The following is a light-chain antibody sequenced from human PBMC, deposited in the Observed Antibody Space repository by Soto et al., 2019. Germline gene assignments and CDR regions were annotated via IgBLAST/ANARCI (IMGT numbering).Light chain of an antibody. CDR1: QSVSSN. V-gene: IGKV3-15*01. Sequence: IGMTKSPATLSVSPGERATLSCRASQSVSSNLAWYQQKPGQAPRLLIYGASTRATGIPARFSGSGSGTEFTLTISSLQSEDFAVYYCQQRKTFGQGTKVDIK. CDR2: GAS. CDR3: QQRKT. J-gene: IGKJ1*01.